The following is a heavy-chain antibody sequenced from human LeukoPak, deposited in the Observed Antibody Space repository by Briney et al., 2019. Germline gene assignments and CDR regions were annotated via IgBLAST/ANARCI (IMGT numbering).Heavy chain of an antibody. V-gene: IGHV3-33*01. CDR3: ARVTSYYYNTSGDYYFDH. D-gene: IGHD3-22*01. J-gene: IGHJ4*02. Sequence: SGGSLRLSCAASGFTFSSYGMHWVRQAPGKGLEWVAVIWYDGSDKYYADSVKGRFTISRDNSKNTLYLQMNSLRAEDTAVYYCARVTSYYYNTSGDYYFDHWGQGTLVTVSS. CDR2: IWYDGSDK. CDR1: GFTFSSYG.